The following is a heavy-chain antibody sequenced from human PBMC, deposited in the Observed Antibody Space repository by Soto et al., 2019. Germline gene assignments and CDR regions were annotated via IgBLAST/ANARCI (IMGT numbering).Heavy chain of an antibody. CDR2: ISAYNGNT. Sequence: QIQLVQSGAEVKKPGASVKVSCKASGYSLNTYGVTWVRQAPGQGLEWMGWISAYNGNTNYAQKFQGRVTMTTHTSTSTAYMELKSLRSDDTAVYYCARERRQQPFDIWGQGTRVTVSP. J-gene: IGHJ3*02. CDR1: GYSLNTYG. CDR3: ARERRQQPFDI. V-gene: IGHV1-18*01. D-gene: IGHD1-1*01.